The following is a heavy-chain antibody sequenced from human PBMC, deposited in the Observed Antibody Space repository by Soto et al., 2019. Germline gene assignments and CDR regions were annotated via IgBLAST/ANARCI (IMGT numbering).Heavy chain of an antibody. CDR1: GGSISSYY. Sequence: ETLSLTCTVSGGSISSYYWSWIRQPPGKGLEWIGYIYYSGSTNYNPSLKSRVSISADTPKNQLSLKLSSVTAADTAVYYCARTLFGRSNLFDPWGQGTLVTVSS. D-gene: IGHD3-16*01. J-gene: IGHJ5*02. CDR3: ARTLFGRSNLFDP. CDR2: IYYSGST. V-gene: IGHV4-59*01.